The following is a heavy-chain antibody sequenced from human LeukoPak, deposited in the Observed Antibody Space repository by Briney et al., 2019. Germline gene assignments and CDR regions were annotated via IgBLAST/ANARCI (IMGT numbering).Heavy chain of an antibody. CDR1: GYTFTSYD. CDR3: ARGLGLRYCSGGSCYWFDP. Sequence: ASVKVSCKASGYTFTSYDINRVRQATGQGLEWMGWMNPNSGNTGYAQKFQGRVTMTRNTSISTAYMELSSLRSEDTAVYYCARGLGLRYCSGGSCYWFDPWGQGTLVTVSS. V-gene: IGHV1-8*01. D-gene: IGHD2-15*01. J-gene: IGHJ5*02. CDR2: MNPNSGNT.